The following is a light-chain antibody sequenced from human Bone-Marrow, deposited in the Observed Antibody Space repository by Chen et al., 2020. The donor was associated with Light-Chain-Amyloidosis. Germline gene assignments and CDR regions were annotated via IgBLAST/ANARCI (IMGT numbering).Light chain of an antibody. J-gene: IGLJ3*02. CDR2: DTN. Sequence: QSVLTQPPSASGTPGQRVTISCSGGRSNVGANGVNWYQQLPGAAPKLLIFDTNRRPSGVPDRCAGSKSGTSASLAISALQSEHEAHYYCAPWDDRLNGWVFGGGTSLTVL. CDR3: APWDDRLNGWV. CDR1: RSNVGANG. V-gene: IGLV1-44*01.